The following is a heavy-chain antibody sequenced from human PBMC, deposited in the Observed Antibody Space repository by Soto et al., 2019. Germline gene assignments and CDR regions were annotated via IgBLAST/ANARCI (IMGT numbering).Heavy chain of an antibody. CDR2: ISSSSSTI. V-gene: IGHV3-48*02. CDR3: ARDPMVRGVIIIGGYYYGMDV. J-gene: IGHJ6*02. D-gene: IGHD3-10*01. Sequence: GGSLRLSCAASGFTFSSYSMNWVRQAPGKGLEWVSYISSSSSTIYYADSVKGRFTISRDNAKNSLYLQMNSLRDEDTAVYYCARDPMVRGVIIIGGYYYGMDVWGQGTTVTVYS. CDR1: GFTFSSYS.